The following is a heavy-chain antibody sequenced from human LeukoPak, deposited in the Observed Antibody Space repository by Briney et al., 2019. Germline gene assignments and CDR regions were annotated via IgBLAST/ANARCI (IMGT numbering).Heavy chain of an antibody. J-gene: IGHJ2*01. CDR1: GFTFRSYW. D-gene: IGHD3-22*01. CDR3: ARAPSLFYYDDSGYYNGYFDL. V-gene: IGHV3-33*01. Sequence: GSLKPSCAASGFTFRSYWMNWVRQAPGQGPGWVAGIWFGGTHEYYADSVKGRFTISRDNSKKTLFLQMNRLRAEDTAMYYCARAPSLFYYDDSGYYNGYFDLWGRGTLVTVSS. CDR2: IWFGGTHE.